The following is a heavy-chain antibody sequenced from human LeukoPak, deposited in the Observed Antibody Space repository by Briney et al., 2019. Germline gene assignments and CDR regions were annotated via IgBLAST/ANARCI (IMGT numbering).Heavy chain of an antibody. V-gene: IGHV1-8*02. CDR1: GYTFTGYC. CDR3: ARKGNMVRGNNWFDP. D-gene: IGHD3-10*01. J-gene: IGHJ5*02. Sequence: ASVKVSCKASGYTFTGYCMHWVRQATGQGLEWMGWMNPNSGNTGYAQKFQGRVTMTRNTSISTAYMELSSLRSEDTAVYYCARKGNMVRGNNWFDPWGQGTLVTVSS. CDR2: MNPNSGNT.